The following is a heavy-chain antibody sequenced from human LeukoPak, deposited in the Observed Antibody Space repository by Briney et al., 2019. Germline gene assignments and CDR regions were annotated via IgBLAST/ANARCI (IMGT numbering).Heavy chain of an antibody. CDR1: GFIFDDYG. D-gene: IGHD3-9*01. V-gene: IGHV3-21*01. Sequence: GGSLRLSCAASGFIFDDYGMSWVRQAPGKGLEWVSSISSSSSYIFYADSVKGRFTISRDNAKNSLYLQMSSLRAEDTAVYYCARFLKTGYWAQYYYFDLWGRGTLVTVSS. J-gene: IGHJ2*01. CDR2: ISSSSSYI. CDR3: ARFLKTGYWAQYYYFDL.